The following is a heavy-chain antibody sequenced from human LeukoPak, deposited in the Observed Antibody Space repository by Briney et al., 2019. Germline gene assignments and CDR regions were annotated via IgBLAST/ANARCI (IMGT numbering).Heavy chain of an antibody. D-gene: IGHD2-15*01. CDR2: INASGGRT. CDR3: ARGGVVVASTAVLYQGYYYGMDV. Sequence: ASVKVSCKASGNTFTRYYMHWVRQAPGQGLEWMGIINASGGRTSYAQKFQGRVTMTRDTSTSTVYMELSSLRSEDTAVYYCARGGVVVASTAVLYQGYYYGMDVWGQGTTVTVSS. J-gene: IGHJ6*02. CDR1: GNTFTRYY. V-gene: IGHV1-46*01.